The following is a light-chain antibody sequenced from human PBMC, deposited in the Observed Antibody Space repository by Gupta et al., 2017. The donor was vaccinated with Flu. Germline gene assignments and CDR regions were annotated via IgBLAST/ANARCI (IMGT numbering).Light chain of an antibody. CDR3: QQYHSYPIT. J-gene: IGKJ2*01. CDR1: PSINTW. Sequence: GDRVTITCRASPSINTWLAWYQQKSGKAPTVLIYKASTLKSGVPSRFSGSGSGTEFTLTTSGLQPDDFATYYCQQYHSYPITFGQGTKVEI. V-gene: IGKV1-5*03. CDR2: KAS.